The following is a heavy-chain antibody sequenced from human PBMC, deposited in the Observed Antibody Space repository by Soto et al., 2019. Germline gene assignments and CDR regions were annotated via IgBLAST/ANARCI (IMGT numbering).Heavy chain of an antibody. CDR1: GFTFSSYC. CDR3: LLLEWLLNNYGMDV. Sequence: GGSLRLSCAASGFTFSSYCMHWVRQAPGKGLEWVAVISYDGSNKYYADSVKGRFTISRDNSKNTLYLQMNSLRAEDTAVYYCLLLEWLLNNYGMDVWGQGTTVTVSS. V-gene: IGHV3-30*03. D-gene: IGHD3-3*01. CDR2: ISYDGSNK. J-gene: IGHJ6*02.